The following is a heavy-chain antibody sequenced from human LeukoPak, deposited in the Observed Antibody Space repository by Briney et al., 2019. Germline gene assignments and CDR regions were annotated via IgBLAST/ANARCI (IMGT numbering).Heavy chain of an antibody. V-gene: IGHV1-8*03. CDR2: MNPNSGNT. CDR1: GYTFTSYD. CDR3: ARGGRSGDAFDI. D-gene: IGHD3-16*01. Sequence: ASVKVSCKASGYTFTSYDINWVRQATGQGLEWMGWMNPNSGNTGYAQKFQGRVTITRNTSISTAYMELSSLRSQDTAVYYCARGGRSGDAFDIWGQGTMVTVSS. J-gene: IGHJ3*02.